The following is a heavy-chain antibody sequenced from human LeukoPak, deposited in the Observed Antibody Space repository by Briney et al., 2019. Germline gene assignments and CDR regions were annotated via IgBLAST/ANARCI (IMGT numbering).Heavy chain of an antibody. CDR2: IHPNDSDT. CDR3: ARAGALGRYFDY. CDR1: GYSFSTYW. J-gene: IGHJ4*02. D-gene: IGHD1-26*01. V-gene: IGHV5-51*01. Sequence: GESLKISCKGSGYSFSTYWIAWVRQMPGKGLEWMGIIHPNDSDTRYSPSFQGQVTISADKSIGTAYLQWSSLRASDTALYYCARAGALGRYFDYWGQGTLVTVSS.